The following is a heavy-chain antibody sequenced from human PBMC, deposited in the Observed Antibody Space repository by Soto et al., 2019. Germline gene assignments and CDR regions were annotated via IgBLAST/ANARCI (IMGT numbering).Heavy chain of an antibody. Sequence: SETLSLTCTVSGGSISSSSYYWGWIRQPPGKGLEWIGSIYYSGSTYYNPSLKSRVTISVDTSKNQFSLKLSSVTAADTAVYYCARTGSSSSQGYYYYYGMDVWGQRTTVTVSS. V-gene: IGHV4-39*01. CDR3: ARTGSSSSQGYYYYYGMDV. CDR2: IYYSGST. J-gene: IGHJ6*02. CDR1: GGSISSSSYY. D-gene: IGHD6-6*01.